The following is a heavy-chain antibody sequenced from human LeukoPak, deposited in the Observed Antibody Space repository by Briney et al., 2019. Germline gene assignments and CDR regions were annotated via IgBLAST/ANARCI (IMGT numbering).Heavy chain of an antibody. CDR2: IISTGGTT. D-gene: IGHD2-21*01. CDR3: AKDLGTRFPPVANDY. J-gene: IGHJ4*02. CDR1: GFSFRNYV. Sequence: GGSLRLSCAASGFSFRNYVMSWVRQAPAKGLEWVSSIISTGGTTYYADSVRGRFTLSRDNSKNTLYLQMTSLRDDGTAIYYCAKDLGTRFPPVANDYWGQGTLVTVSS. V-gene: IGHV3-23*01.